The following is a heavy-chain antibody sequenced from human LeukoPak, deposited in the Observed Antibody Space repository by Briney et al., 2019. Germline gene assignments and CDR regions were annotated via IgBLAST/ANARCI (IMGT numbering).Heavy chain of an antibody. CDR3: ARGGYSGYDYAFDY. V-gene: IGHV4-34*01. CDR1: GGSFSGYY. J-gene: IGHJ4*02. Sequence: SETLSLTCAVYGGSFSGYYWSWIRQPPGKGLEWIGEINHSGSTNYNPSLKSRVTISVDTSKSQFSLKLSSMTAADTAVYYCARGGYSGYDYAFDYWGQGTLVTVSS. D-gene: IGHD5-12*01. CDR2: INHSGST.